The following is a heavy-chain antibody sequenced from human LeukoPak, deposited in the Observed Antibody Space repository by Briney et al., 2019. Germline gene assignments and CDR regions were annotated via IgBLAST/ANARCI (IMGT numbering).Heavy chain of an antibody. D-gene: IGHD3-16*02. CDR1: GYTFTSYG. CDR2: ISAYSGNT. V-gene: IGHV1-18*01. CDR3: ARAENYDYVWGTYREGAIDY. Sequence: ASVKVSCKASGYTFTSYGISWVRQAPGQGLEWMGWISAYSGNTNYAQKLQGRVTMTTDTSTSTAYMELRSLRSDDTAVYYCARAENYDYVWGTYREGAIDYWGQGTLVTVSS. J-gene: IGHJ4*02.